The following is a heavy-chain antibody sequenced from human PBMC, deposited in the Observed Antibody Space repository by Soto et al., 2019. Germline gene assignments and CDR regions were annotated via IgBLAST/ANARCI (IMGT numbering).Heavy chain of an antibody. CDR1: GYXFTSYW. CDR2: IYPGDSDT. D-gene: IGHD4-4*01. J-gene: IGHJ6*02. V-gene: IGHV5-51*01. CDR3: ARTTVTTSMDYYYGMDV. Sequence: PXEXLKISCKGSGYXFTSYWVGWVRQMPGKGLEWMGIIYPGDSDTRYSPSFQGQVTISADKSISTAYLQWSSLKDSDTAMYYFARTTVTTSMDYYYGMDVWGQGTTVTVSS.